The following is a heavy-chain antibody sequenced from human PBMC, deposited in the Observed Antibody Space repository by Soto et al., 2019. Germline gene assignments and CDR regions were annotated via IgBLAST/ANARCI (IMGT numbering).Heavy chain of an antibody. CDR3: ARVGLPYYDSSGYYYFDY. J-gene: IGHJ4*02. Sequence: SVKVSCKASGYTFTSYGISWVRQAPGQGLEWMGGIIAIIGKTNYAQKFQGRVTITTDESTSTAYMELSSLRSEDTAVYYCARVGLPYYDSSGYYYFDYWGQGTLVTVSS. CDR2: IIAIIGKT. CDR1: GYTFTSYG. D-gene: IGHD3-22*01. V-gene: IGHV1-69*05.